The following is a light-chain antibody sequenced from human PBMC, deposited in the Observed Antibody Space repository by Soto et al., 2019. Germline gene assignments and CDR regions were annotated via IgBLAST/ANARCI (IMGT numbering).Light chain of an antibody. J-gene: IGLJ1*01. V-gene: IGLV2-14*01. CDR3: SSYTSSSLYV. Sequence: QSALTQPASVSGSPGQSITISCTGTSSDVGGYNYVSWYQQHPGKAPKLMIYDVSNRPSGVSNRFSGSKSSNTASLTISGLQAEDEADYYCSSYTSSSLYVFGTGTQLTVL. CDR2: DVS. CDR1: SSDVGGYNY.